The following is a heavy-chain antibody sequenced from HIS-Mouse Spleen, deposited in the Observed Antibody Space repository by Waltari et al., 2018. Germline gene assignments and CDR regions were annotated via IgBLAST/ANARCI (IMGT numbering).Heavy chain of an antibody. D-gene: IGHD6-13*01. CDR2: IYYSGST. CDR1: GGSLSRTIYS. V-gene: IGHV4-39*07. Sequence: QLQLQESGPGLVKPSATLSLTCTVSGGSLSRTIYSWGWIRQPPGKGLEWIGSIYYSGSTYYNPSLKSRVTISVDTSKNQFSLKLSSVTAADTAVYYCAREIPYSSSWYDWYFDLWGRGTLVTVSS. CDR3: AREIPYSSSWYDWYFDL. J-gene: IGHJ2*01.